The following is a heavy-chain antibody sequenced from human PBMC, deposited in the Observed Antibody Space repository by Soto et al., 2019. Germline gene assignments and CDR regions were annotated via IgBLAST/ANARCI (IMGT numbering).Heavy chain of an antibody. CDR2: IYYSGST. CDR3: ARDQAGRNYYDSSGYQY. J-gene: IGHJ4*02. CDR1: GGSVSSGSYY. V-gene: IGHV4-61*01. Sequence: SETLSLTCTVSGGSVSSGSYYWSWIRQPPGKGLEWIGYIYYSGSTNYNPSLKSRVTISVDTSKNQFSLKLSSVTAADTAVYYCARDQAGRNYYDSSGYQYWGQGTLVTAPQ. D-gene: IGHD3-22*01.